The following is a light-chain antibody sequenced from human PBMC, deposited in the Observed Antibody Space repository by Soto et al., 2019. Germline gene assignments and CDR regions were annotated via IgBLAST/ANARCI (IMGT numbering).Light chain of an antibody. CDR1: QSVLYRSNNKNY. CDR2: WAS. CDR3: QQYYSTPLT. Sequence: DIVMTQSPDSLAVSLGERATIDCKSSQSVLYRSNNKNYLAWYRQKPGQPPKLLIYWASTRESGVPDRISGSGSGTDFTLTIDSLQAEDVAVYYCQQYYSTPLTFGGGTNVEIK. J-gene: IGKJ4*01. V-gene: IGKV4-1*01.